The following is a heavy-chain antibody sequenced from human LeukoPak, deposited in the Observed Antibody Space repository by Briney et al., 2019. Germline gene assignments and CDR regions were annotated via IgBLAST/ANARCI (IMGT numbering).Heavy chain of an antibody. V-gene: IGHV7-4-1*02. CDR1: GYTFTRYY. J-gene: IGHJ5*02. CDR3: ARDRKGRIVVVPAAQPSYNWFDP. Sequence: ASVKVSCKPSGYTFTRYYMHWVRQAPGQGLEWMGWINTNTGYPTYAQGFTGRFVFSLDTSVSTAYLQISSLKAEDTAVYYCARDRKGRIVVVPAAQPSYNWFDPWGQGTLVTVSS. CDR2: INTNTGYP. D-gene: IGHD2-2*01.